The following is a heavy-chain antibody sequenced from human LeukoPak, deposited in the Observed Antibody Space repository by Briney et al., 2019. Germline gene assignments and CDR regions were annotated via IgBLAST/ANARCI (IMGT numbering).Heavy chain of an antibody. D-gene: IGHD3-10*01. CDR1: GFHFRSYS. CDR2: ISSTSRYI. J-gene: IGHJ3*02. Sequence: GGSLRLSCAASGFHFRSYSMNWVRQAPGKGLEWVSSISSTSRYIYYADSVKGRFTISRDDAKNSLYLQMNSLRAEDTAVYYCAREPVFADYYGSKTGDAFDIWGQGTMVTVSS. CDR3: AREPVFADYYGSKTGDAFDI. V-gene: IGHV3-21*01.